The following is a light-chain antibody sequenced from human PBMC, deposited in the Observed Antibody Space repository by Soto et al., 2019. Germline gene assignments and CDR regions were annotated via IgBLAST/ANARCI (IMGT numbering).Light chain of an antibody. J-gene: IGKJ5*01. CDR1: QSVDSN. CDR3: QQYNNWPIT. Sequence: EIVLTQSPATLSLSPGERASLSCRASQSVDSNLAWYQQKPVQTPRLLIYGASTRATGIPARFSGSGSGTEFTLTISSLQSEDFEVYYCQQYNNWPITFGQGTRLEIK. V-gene: IGKV3-15*01. CDR2: GAS.